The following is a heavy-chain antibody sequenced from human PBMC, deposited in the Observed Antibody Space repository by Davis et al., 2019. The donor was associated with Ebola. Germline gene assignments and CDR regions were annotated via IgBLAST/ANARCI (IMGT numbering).Heavy chain of an antibody. CDR2: IYPGHSDT. CDR1: GYSFTSYW. D-gene: IGHD2-15*01. CDR3: ARQVVVAATFDY. J-gene: IGHJ4*02. Sequence: KVSCKGSGYSFTSYWIGWVRQMPGNGLESLGLIYPGHSDTKYSPSFQGQVTISADKSISTAYLQWSSLKASDTAMYYCARQVVVAATFDYWGQGTLVTVSS. V-gene: IGHV5-51*01.